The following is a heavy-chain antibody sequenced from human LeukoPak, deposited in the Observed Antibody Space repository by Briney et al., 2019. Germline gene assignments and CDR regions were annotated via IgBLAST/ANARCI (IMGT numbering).Heavy chain of an antibody. V-gene: IGHV3-7*01. CDR3: ARDSSPDIVLMVYAIPSHFDY. CDR1: GFTFSSYW. J-gene: IGHJ4*02. D-gene: IGHD2-8*01. CDR2: IKQDGSEK. Sequence: GGSLRLSCAASGFTFSSYWMSWVRQAPGKGLEGVANIKQDGSEKYYVDSVKGRFTISRDNAKNSPYLQMNSLRAEDTAVYYCARDSSPDIVLMVYAIPSHFDYWGQGTLVTVSS.